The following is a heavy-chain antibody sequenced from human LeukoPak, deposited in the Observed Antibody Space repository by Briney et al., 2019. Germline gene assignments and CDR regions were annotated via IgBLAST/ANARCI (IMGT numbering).Heavy chain of an antibody. Sequence: ASVKVSCKASGGTFSYYAFSWVRQAPGQGLEWMGGVIPIFRTANYAQKFQGRVTITTDESTSTAYMELSSLRSEDTAVYYCARGGDGYNYVDYWGQGTLVTVSS. CDR2: VIPIFRTA. CDR1: GGTFSYYA. V-gene: IGHV1-69*05. CDR3: ARGGDGYNYVDY. D-gene: IGHD5-24*01. J-gene: IGHJ4*02.